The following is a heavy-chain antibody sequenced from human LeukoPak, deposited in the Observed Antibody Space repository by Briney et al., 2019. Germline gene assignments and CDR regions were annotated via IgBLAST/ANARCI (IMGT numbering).Heavy chain of an antibody. CDR2: ISFDESNK. CDR3: AKAPGGVYDSSGYYYYYYYYYMDV. CDR1: GFKFRSYG. Sequence: PGGSLRLSCAASGFKFRSYGMHWVRQAPGKGLEWVALISFDESNKYYLDSVKGRFTISRDNSKNTLYLQMNSLRPEDTAVYYCAKAPGGVYDSSGYYYYYYYYYMDVWGKGTTVTISS. D-gene: IGHD3-22*01. V-gene: IGHV3-30*18. J-gene: IGHJ6*03.